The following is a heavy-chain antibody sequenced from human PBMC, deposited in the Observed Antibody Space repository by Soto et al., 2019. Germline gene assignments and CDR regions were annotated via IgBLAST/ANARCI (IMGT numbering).Heavy chain of an antibody. D-gene: IGHD3-22*01. J-gene: IGHJ4*02. CDR1: GGTFSRYA. V-gene: IGHV1-69*13. Sequence: SVKVSCKASGGTFSRYAINWLRQAPGQGLEWMGGIIPVFGKANYAQKFQGRVTITADESTTTGYMELRSLTSEDTAVYYCARDGTLYDSSAYYYVYWGQGTLVTVSS. CDR2: IIPVFGKA. CDR3: ARDGTLYDSSAYYYVY.